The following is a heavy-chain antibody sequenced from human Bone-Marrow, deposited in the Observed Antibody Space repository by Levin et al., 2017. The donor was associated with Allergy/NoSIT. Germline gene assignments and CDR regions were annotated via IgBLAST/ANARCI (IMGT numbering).Heavy chain of an antibody. Sequence: SETLSLTCTVSDGSISSGDYYWTWIRQPPGKGLEWIGYIYYSGSTYYNPSLKSRVTISVDTSKNQFSLNLNSVTAADTAVYYCARDLAGKDAFDIWGQGTMVTVSS. CDR3: ARDLAGKDAFDI. CDR2: IYYSGST. CDR1: DGSISSGDYY. V-gene: IGHV4-30-4*01. J-gene: IGHJ3*02.